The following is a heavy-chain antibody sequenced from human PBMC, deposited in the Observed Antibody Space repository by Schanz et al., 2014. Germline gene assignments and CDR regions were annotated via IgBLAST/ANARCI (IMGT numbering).Heavy chain of an antibody. J-gene: IGHJ3*02. V-gene: IGHV3-48*04. CDR1: GCTFSNYG. CDR3: ARENLNWEAFDI. D-gene: IGHD7-27*01. CDR2: ISRDGTTS. Sequence: EVQVVESGGGFVQPGGSLRLSCAVSGCTFSNYGMGWVRQAPGKGLEWLSYISRDGTTSYYADSVKGRFTISRDNAKNSLYLEMTSLRGEDTAVYYCARENLNWEAFDIWGQGTVVTVSS.